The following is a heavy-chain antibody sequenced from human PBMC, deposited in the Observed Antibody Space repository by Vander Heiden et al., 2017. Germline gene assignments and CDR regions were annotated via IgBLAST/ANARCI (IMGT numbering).Heavy chain of an antibody. CDR2: ISRTGNYI. Sequence: DVELVESGGGLVRPGWSLRLSCSASGFTSSSYGMNWVRQAPGKGLEWVSSISRTGNYIYYADSVKGRFTISRDNAKNSVFLQMNSLRAEDTAVYYCARDRAGTNYFQHWGQGTLITVS. J-gene: IGHJ1*01. V-gene: IGHV3-21*02. D-gene: IGHD3-10*01. CDR1: GFTSSSYG. CDR3: ARDRAGTNYFQH.